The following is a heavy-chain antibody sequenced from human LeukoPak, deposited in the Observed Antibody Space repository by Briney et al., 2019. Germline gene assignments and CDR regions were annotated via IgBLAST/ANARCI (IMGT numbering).Heavy chain of an antibody. Sequence: SETLSLTCAVYGGSFSGYYWSWLRQPPGKGLEWIGEINHSGSTNYNPSLKSRVTISVDTSKNQFSLKLSSVTAADTAVYYCARGRYYDSSGKYYFDYWGQGTLVTVSS. CDR3: ARGRYYDSSGKYYFDY. V-gene: IGHV4-34*01. CDR2: INHSGST. CDR1: GGSFSGYY. J-gene: IGHJ4*02. D-gene: IGHD3-22*01.